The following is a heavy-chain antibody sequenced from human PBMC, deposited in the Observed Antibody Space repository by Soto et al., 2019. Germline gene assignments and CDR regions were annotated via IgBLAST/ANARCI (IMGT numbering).Heavy chain of an antibody. Sequence: QARLVESGGGVVQPGRSLRLSCSASGFTFSSHGMHWARQAPGKGLAWVAVIWYDGSNKYYADSVKGRFTISRDNSKNTLYLQMNSLRAEDTAVYYCARAYYYDSGAYQNAFDIWGQGTMVTVSS. D-gene: IGHD3-22*01. CDR3: ARAYYYDSGAYQNAFDI. CDR1: GFTFSSHG. CDR2: IWYDGSNK. J-gene: IGHJ3*02. V-gene: IGHV3-33*01.